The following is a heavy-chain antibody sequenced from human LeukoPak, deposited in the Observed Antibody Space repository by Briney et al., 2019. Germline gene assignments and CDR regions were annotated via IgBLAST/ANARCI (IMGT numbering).Heavy chain of an antibody. CDR1: GFTFDDYG. CDR2: INWNGGST. CDR3: ARGTEDYGGNSGYFQH. D-gene: IGHD4-23*01. V-gene: IGHV3-20*04. Sequence: GGSLRLSCAASGFTFDDYGMSWVRQAPGKGLEWVSGINWNGGSTGYADSVKGQFTISRDNAKNSLYLQMNSLRAEDTALYYCARGTEDYGGNSGYFQHWGQGTLVTVSS. J-gene: IGHJ1*01.